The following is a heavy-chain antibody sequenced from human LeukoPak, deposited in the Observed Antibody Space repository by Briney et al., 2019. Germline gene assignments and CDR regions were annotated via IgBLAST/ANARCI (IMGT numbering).Heavy chain of an antibody. CDR1: GFTISSYS. CDR2: ISENSKDI. V-gene: IGHV3-21*01. Sequence: PGGSLRLSCVVSGFTISSYSMNWVRQAPGKGLEWVSSISENSKDIFYVDSVKGRFTISRDNAKNSLYLQMNSLRAEDTAVYYCARVRGSYYLDYWGQGTLVTVSS. CDR3: ARVRGSYYLDY. D-gene: IGHD1-26*01. J-gene: IGHJ4*02.